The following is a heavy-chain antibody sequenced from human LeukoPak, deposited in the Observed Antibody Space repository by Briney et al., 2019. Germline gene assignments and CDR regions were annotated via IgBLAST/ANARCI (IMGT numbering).Heavy chain of an antibody. CDR1: GGSISSSSYY. Sequence: PSETLSLTCSVSGGSISSSSYYWGWIRQPPGKGLEWIGGIYYSGSTYYNPSLKSRVTISVDTSKNQFSLKLNSVTAADTAVYYCAISSYYRVWFDPWGQGTLVTVSS. CDR3: AISSYYRVWFDP. D-gene: IGHD6-6*01. J-gene: IGHJ5*02. V-gene: IGHV4-39*07. CDR2: IYYSGST.